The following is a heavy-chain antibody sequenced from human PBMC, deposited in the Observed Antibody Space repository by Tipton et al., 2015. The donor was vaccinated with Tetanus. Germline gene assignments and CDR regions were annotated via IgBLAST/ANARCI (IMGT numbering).Heavy chain of an antibody. Sequence: QSGAEVKKPGSSVKVSCKASGGTFTNYALSWVRQAPGQGLEWMGWDSGYSGNTIYARKVQGRITMTTDTSTNTAYLELRSLRSDDTAVYFCARLVKQWLVPEDYWGQGTLVTVS. J-gene: IGHJ4*02. D-gene: IGHD6-19*01. CDR2: DSGYSGNT. V-gene: IGHV1-18*01. CDR3: ARLVKQWLVPEDY. CDR1: GGTFTNYA.